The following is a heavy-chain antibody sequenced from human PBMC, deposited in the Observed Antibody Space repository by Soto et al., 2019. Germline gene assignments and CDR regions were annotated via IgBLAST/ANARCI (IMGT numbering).Heavy chain of an antibody. CDR1: GYTFTSYD. D-gene: IGHD6-6*01. Sequence: ASVKVSCKASGYTFTSYDINWVRQATGQGLEWMGWMNPNSGNTGYAQKFQGRVTMTRNTSISTAYMELSSLRSEDTAVYYCARVRGIAARRHNWFDPWGQGTLVTVSS. V-gene: IGHV1-8*01. CDR3: ARVRGIAARRHNWFDP. J-gene: IGHJ5*02. CDR2: MNPNSGNT.